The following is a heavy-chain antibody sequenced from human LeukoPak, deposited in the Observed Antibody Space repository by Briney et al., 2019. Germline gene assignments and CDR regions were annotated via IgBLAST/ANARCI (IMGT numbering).Heavy chain of an antibody. CDR3: ARDPGGRYSYGYFDY. Sequence: GGSLRLSCAASGFTFSSYAMHWVRQAPGKGLEWVAVISYDGSNKYYADSVKGRFTISRDNSKSTLYLQMNSLRAEDTAVYYCARDPGGRYSYGYFDYWGQGTLVTVSS. V-gene: IGHV3-30-3*01. CDR2: ISYDGSNK. CDR1: GFTFSSYA. J-gene: IGHJ4*02. D-gene: IGHD5-18*01.